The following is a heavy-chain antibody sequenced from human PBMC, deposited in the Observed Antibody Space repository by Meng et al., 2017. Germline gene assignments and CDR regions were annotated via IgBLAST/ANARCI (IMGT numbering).Heavy chain of an antibody. CDR2: ISSNGGST. J-gene: IGHJ4*02. CDR3: ARYACSGGSCYADY. Sequence: GGSLRLSCAASGFTFSSYSMNWVRQAPGKGLEYVSAISSNGGSTYYANSVKGRFTISRDNSKNTLYLQMGSLRAEDMAVYYCARYACSGGSCYADYWGQGTLVTVSS. CDR1: GFTFSSYS. D-gene: IGHD2-15*01. V-gene: IGHV3-64*01.